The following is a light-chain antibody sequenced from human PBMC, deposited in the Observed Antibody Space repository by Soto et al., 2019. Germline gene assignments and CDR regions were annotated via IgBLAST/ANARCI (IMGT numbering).Light chain of an antibody. J-gene: IGKJ2*01. CDR1: QKITNNF. CDR2: GAS. Sequence: EIVWTQSPVTLSLSPGERATLSCRASQKITNNFLAWVQQKPGLAPRLLIYGASPRASGIADRFSGSGSGIDFGLTISRLDPEDFAVYYCQQYGRSPFTFGQGTKLQIK. CDR3: QQYGRSPFT. V-gene: IGKV3-20*01.